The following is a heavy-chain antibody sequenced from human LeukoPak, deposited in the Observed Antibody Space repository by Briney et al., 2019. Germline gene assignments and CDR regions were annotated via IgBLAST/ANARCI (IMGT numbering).Heavy chain of an antibody. J-gene: IGHJ4*02. Sequence: GGSLRLSCAASGFTFSSYAMSWVRQAPGKGLEWVPGISGSDGSTYYADSVKGRFTISRDNSKNTLYPQMNSLRAEDTALYYCARAGNIRFDYWGQGTLVTVSS. CDR3: ARAGNIRFDY. V-gene: IGHV3-23*01. CDR1: GFTFSSYA. CDR2: ISGSDGST. D-gene: IGHD1/OR15-1a*01.